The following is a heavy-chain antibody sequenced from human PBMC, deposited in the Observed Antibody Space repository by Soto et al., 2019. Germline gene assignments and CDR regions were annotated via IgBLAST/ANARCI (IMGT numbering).Heavy chain of an antibody. J-gene: IGHJ5*02. Sequence: EVQLVQSGAEVKKAGEPLKISCKGSGYSFAEYWIAWVRQMPGKGLEWMGIVYPGDSQTRYSPSFQGQVTFSADKSISTASLQWSSLKASDTAMYYCARYNAPSLAGNWFDPWGQGTLVTVSS. D-gene: IGHD1-20*01. CDR1: GYSFAEYW. CDR3: ARYNAPSLAGNWFDP. CDR2: VYPGDSQT. V-gene: IGHV5-51*01.